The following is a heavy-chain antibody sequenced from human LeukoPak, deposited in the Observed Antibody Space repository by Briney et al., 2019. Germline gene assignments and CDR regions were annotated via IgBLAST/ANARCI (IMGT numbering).Heavy chain of an antibody. Sequence: PSETLSLTCAVYGGSFSGYYWSWIRQPPGKGLEGIGEINHSGSTNYNPSLKSRVTISVDTSKNQFSLKLSSVTAADTAVYYCARGRGRRSPTDSYWGQGSLVTVSS. CDR3: ARGRGRRSPTDSY. CDR1: GGSFSGYY. CDR2: INHSGST. D-gene: IGHD3-10*01. V-gene: IGHV4-34*01. J-gene: IGHJ4*02.